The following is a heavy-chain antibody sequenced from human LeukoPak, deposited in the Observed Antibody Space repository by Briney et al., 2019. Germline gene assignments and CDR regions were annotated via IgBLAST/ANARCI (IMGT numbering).Heavy chain of an antibody. J-gene: IGHJ3*02. CDR3: YNTGGYVAGQDAFDM. CDR1: GGYISNYRYH. CDR2: ISYTGDT. D-gene: IGHD2-8*02. V-gene: IGHV4-39*02. Sequence: PSETLSLTCTVSGGYISNYRYHRGWIRQSPGKALEWIGSISYTGDTFHNPTLKSRVIISVDTSKNHFSLHLRSVTATDTAIYYCYNTGGYVAGQDAFDMWGQGTMITVSS.